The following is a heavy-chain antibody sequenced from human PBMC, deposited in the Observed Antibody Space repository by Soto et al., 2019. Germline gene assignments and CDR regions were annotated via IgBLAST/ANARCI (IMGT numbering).Heavy chain of an antibody. V-gene: IGHV1-18*01. J-gene: IGHJ5*02. CDR2: ISAYNGNT. Sequence: ASVKFSCKAAGYTFTSYGISWVRQAPGQVLECMGWISAYNGNTNYXXKLQGRVXXTTDTSTRTAXVELSXLRCEDTAVYYCARDAGSSSPWGQGTLVTVSS. CDR3: ARDAGSSSP. CDR1: GYTFTSYG. D-gene: IGHD3-10*01.